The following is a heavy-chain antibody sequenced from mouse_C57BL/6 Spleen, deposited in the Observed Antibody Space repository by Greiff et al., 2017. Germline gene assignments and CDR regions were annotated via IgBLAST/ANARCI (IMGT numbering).Heavy chain of an antibody. J-gene: IGHJ4*01. CDR3: ASSTMVTHYAMDY. CDR1: GYTFTSYW. V-gene: IGHV1-72*01. Sequence: QVQLQQPGAELVKPGASVKLSCKASGYTFTSYWMHWVKQRPGRGLEWIGRIDPNSGGTKYNEKFKSKATLTVDKPSSPAYMHLSSLTSEDSAVYYCASSTMVTHYAMDYWGQGTSVTVSS. CDR2: IDPNSGGT. D-gene: IGHD2-2*01.